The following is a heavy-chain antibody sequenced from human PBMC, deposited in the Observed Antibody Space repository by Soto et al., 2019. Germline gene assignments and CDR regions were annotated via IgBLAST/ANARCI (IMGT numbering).Heavy chain of an antibody. D-gene: IGHD6-13*01. V-gene: IGHV5-51*01. Sequence: GESLKISCKGSGYSFTSYWIGWVRQMPGKGLEWMGIIYPGDSDTRYSPSFQGQVTISADKSISTAYLQWSSLKASDTATYYCASGIAAAGTSGGMDVWGQGTTVTVSS. CDR3: ASGIAAAGTSGGMDV. CDR2: IYPGDSDT. J-gene: IGHJ6*02. CDR1: GYSFTSYW.